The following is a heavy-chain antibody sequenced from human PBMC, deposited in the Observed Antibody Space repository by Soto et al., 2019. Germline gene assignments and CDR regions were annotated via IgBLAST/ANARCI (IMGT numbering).Heavy chain of an antibody. D-gene: IGHD2-15*01. Sequence: SETLSPTWAVSGGSVRSNNWWCWVRQPPGKGLEWIGEIHHRESTNLNPSLKSRVTISVDGSKNEFCLKVKSVTAANTAVYCCGCRVEDISYDYYGIDVWGQGTTVTVSS. V-gene: IGHV4-4*01. CDR2: IHHREST. CDR1: GGSVRSNNW. CDR3: GCRVEDISYDYYGIDV. J-gene: IGHJ6*02.